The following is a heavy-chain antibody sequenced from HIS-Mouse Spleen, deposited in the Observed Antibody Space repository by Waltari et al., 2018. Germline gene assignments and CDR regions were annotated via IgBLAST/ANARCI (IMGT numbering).Heavy chain of an antibody. CDR2: INHSGST. D-gene: IGHD1-26*01. CDR3: ARMGPASGSYGDY. J-gene: IGHJ4*02. Sequence: QVQLQQWGAGLLKPSETLSLTCAVYGGYFSGYYWSWIRQPPGKGLGWIGEINHSGSTTYNPALKSRVTISVDTSKNQFSLKLSSVTAADTAVYYCARMGPASGSYGDYWGQGTLVTVSS. CDR1: GGYFSGYY. V-gene: IGHV4-34*01.